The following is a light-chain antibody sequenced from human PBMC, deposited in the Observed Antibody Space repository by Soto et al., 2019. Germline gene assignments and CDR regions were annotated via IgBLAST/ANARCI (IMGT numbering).Light chain of an antibody. CDR2: GAS. V-gene: IGKV3-15*01. Sequence: EIVMTQSPATLSVSPGERATLSCRASQSVSSNLACYQQKPGQAPRLRIYGASTSATGTPARFSSSGSGTEFTLTISSLQSEDFAVYYCQQYNNWQTFGQGTKVEIK. J-gene: IGKJ1*01. CDR3: QQYNNWQT. CDR1: QSVSSN.